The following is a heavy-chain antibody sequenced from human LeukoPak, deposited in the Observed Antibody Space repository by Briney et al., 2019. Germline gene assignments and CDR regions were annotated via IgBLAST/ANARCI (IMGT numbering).Heavy chain of an antibody. CDR1: GASISSYY. J-gene: IGHJ6*04. D-gene: IGHD3-10*01. Sequence: SETLSLTCTVSGASISSYYWSWIRQPPGKGLEWIGYIYYNGSTNKNPSLKSRITISADTSKNQFSLKVNSVTAADTAVYYCARVGLLDGILDVWDKGTTVTVSS. V-gene: IGHV4-59*01. CDR2: IYYNGST. CDR3: ARVGLLDGILDV.